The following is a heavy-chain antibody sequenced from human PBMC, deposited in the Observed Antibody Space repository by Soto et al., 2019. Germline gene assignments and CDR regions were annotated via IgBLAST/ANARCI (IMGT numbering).Heavy chain of an antibody. CDR1: GGSISSYY. Sequence: SETLSLTCTVSGGSISSYYWSWIRQPPGKGLEWIGYIYYSGSTNYNPSLKSRVTISVDTSKNQFSLKLSSVTAADTAVYYCARGGYDYVWGSDFDYWGQGTLVTVSS. CDR2: IYYSGST. D-gene: IGHD3-16*01. J-gene: IGHJ4*02. CDR3: ARGGYDYVWGSDFDY. V-gene: IGHV4-59*08.